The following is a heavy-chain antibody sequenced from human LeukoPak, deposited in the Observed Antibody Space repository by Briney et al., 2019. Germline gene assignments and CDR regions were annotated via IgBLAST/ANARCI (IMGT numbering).Heavy chain of an antibody. CDR2: INHSGST. V-gene: IGHV4-34*01. CDR3: ARGVKRFRMIVAVITTGYFDY. Sequence: PSETLSLTCAVYGGSFSGYYWSWIRQPPGKGLEWIGEINHSGSTNYNPSLKSRVTISVDTSKNQFSLKLSSVTAADTAVYYCARGVKRFRMIVAVITTGYFDYWGQGTLVTVSS. CDR1: GGSFSGYY. J-gene: IGHJ4*02. D-gene: IGHD3-22*01.